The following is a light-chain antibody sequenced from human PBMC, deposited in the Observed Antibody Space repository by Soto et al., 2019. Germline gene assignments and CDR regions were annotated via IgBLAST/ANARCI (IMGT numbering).Light chain of an antibody. CDR2: DDS. J-gene: IGLJ2*01. CDR3: QVWDTDSHHL. Sequence: SYELTQPPSVSVAPGQTARLTCGGNNIGGRSVYWYQQKPGQAPVMVVYDDSDRPSGIPERFSGSNSGNAATLVISRVEGGDEADYYCQVWDTDSHHLFGGGTKLTVL. CDR1: NIGGRS. V-gene: IGLV3-21*02.